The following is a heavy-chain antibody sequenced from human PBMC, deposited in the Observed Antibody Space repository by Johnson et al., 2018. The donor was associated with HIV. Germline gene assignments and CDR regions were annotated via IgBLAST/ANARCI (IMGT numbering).Heavy chain of an antibody. D-gene: IGHD2-21*01. Sequence: QVQLVESGGGVVQPGRSLRLSCAASGFTFSSYAMHWVRQAPGKGLEWVAFIRYDGSNKYYVDSVKGRLTISRDNAKNSLYLHVNSLRAEEMAVYFCASISLGAFDIWGQGTLVTVSS. J-gene: IGHJ3*02. V-gene: IGHV3-30*02. CDR2: IRYDGSNK. CDR1: GFTFSSYA. CDR3: ASISLGAFDI.